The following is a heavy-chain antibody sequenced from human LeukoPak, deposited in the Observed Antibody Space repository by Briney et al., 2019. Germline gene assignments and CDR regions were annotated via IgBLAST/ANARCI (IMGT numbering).Heavy chain of an antibody. Sequence: GGSLRLSCAASGFVFSSYAMSWVRQAPGKGLEWVSTLSDSGGKTYYADSVKGRFTISGDNSKNTLYLQMNSLRAEDTAVYYCAKVGLRLGGDYWGQGTLVTVSS. CDR2: LSDSGGKT. J-gene: IGHJ4*02. V-gene: IGHV3-23*01. CDR1: GFVFSSYA. CDR3: AKVGLRLGGDY. D-gene: IGHD4-17*01.